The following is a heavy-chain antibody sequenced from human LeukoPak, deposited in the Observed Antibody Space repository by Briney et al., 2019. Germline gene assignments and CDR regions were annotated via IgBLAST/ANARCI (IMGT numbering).Heavy chain of an antibody. J-gene: IGHJ4*02. V-gene: IGHV3-7*01. CDR1: GFPLSSDW. CDR2: IKPDGSEK. CDR3: ASEYY. Sequence: GGSMRLFYASSGFPLSSDWMRWVRQAPGKGLEWVASIKPDGSEKYYVDSVKGRFTISTDNAKNSLFLQMNSLSADDTAVYYCASEYYWGQGTLVTVSS.